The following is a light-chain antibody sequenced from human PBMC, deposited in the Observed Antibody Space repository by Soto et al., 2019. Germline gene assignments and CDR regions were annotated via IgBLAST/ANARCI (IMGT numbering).Light chain of an antibody. J-gene: IGKJ1*01. V-gene: IGKV3-20*01. CDR2: GAS. CDR3: QQYGSSPRT. Sequence: EIVLTQSPVTLSLSPWERATLSCRASQSVSSSYLAWYQQKPGQAPRLLIYGASSRATGIPDRFSGSGSGTDFTLTISRLEPEDFAVYYCQQYGSSPRTFGQGTKVDNK. CDR1: QSVSSSY.